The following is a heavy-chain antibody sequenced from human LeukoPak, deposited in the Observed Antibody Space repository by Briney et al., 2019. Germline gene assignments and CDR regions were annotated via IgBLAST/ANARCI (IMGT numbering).Heavy chain of an antibody. J-gene: IGHJ5*02. CDR3: ARSSSYNDAVRYNPSWFGP. V-gene: IGHV4-34*01. CDR2: INHSGTT. Sequence: PSETLSLTCANYGGPFSGFFRSWIRQPPGKGLEWIGEINHSGTTNYNPSLKSRVAISIDTSRNQFSLKLASVTAADTAVYYCARSSSYNDAVRYNPSWFGPWGQGTLVTVSS. D-gene: IGHD3-10*01. CDR1: GGPFSGFF.